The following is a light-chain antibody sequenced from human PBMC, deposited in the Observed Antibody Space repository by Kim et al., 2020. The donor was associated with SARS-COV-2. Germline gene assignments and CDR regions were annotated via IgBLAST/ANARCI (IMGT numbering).Light chain of an antibody. CDR1: NIGSKS. Sequence: APGTTAKITCGGNNIGSKSVHWYQQKPGQAPVLVIYYASDRPSGIPERFSGSNSENGATLTISRVEAGDEADYYCQVWDGSSDHYVFGSGTKVTVL. CDR2: YAS. CDR3: QVWDGSSDHYV. V-gene: IGLV3-21*04. J-gene: IGLJ1*01.